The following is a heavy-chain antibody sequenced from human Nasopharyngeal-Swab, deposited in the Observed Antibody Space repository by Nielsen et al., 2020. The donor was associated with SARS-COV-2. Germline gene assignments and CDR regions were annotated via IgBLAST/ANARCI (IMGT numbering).Heavy chain of an antibody. D-gene: IGHD4-11*01. CDR2: INPSGGST. V-gene: IGHV1-46*01. CDR3: AREGPTVTTGEEAYGMDV. CDR1: GYIFTSYG. J-gene: IGHJ6*02. Sequence: ASVQVSCKASGYIFTSYGISWVRQAPGQGLEWMGIINPSGGSTSYAQKFQGRVTMTRDTSTSTVYMELSSLRSEDTAVYYCAREGPTVTTGEEAYGMDVWGQGTTVTVSS.